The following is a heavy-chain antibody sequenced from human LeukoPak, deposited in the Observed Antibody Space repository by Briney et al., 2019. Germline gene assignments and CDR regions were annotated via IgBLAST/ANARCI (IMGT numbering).Heavy chain of an antibody. Sequence: PGGSLRLSCAASGFTFSSYAMSWVRQAPGKGLEWVSAISGSGGSTYYADSVKGRLTISRDNSKNTLYLQMNSLRAEDTAVYYCAKARGGVYDSSGYPLDYWGQGTLVTVSS. CDR1: GFTFSSYA. CDR3: AKARGGVYDSSGYPLDY. J-gene: IGHJ4*02. V-gene: IGHV3-23*01. D-gene: IGHD3-22*01. CDR2: ISGSGGST.